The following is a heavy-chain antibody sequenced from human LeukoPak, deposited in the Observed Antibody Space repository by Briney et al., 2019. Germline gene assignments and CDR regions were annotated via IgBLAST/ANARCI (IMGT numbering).Heavy chain of an antibody. Sequence: GGSLRLPCAASGFMFSSCDMHWVRQAPGKGLEWVASIRFDGNNKYYADSVEGRFTISRDNSKNTLRLQMNSLRAGDTTIYYCAKGYYYDVLTAYRRDVFDIWGQGTMVTVSS. CDR1: GFMFSSCD. V-gene: IGHV3-30*02. J-gene: IGHJ3*02. CDR2: IRFDGNNK. CDR3: AKGYYYDVLTAYRRDVFDI. D-gene: IGHD3-9*01.